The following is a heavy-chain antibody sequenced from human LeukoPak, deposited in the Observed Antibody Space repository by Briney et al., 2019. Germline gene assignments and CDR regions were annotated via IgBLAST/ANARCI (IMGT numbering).Heavy chain of an antibody. D-gene: IGHD2-2*01. CDR3: ARGCSSTSCHDYYGMDV. J-gene: IGHJ6*02. Sequence: ASVKVSCKASGGTFSSYAISWVRQAPGQGLEWMGGIIPIFGIANYAQKFQGRVTITADESTSTAYMELSSLRSEDTAVYYCARGCSSTSCHDYYGMDVWGQGTTVTVSS. V-gene: IGHV1-69*13. CDR2: IIPIFGIA. CDR1: GGTFSSYA.